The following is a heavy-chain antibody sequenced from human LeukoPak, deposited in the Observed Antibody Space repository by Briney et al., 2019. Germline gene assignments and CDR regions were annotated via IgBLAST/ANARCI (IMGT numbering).Heavy chain of an antibody. CDR3: ARAVAVADYYFDH. CDR2: IYYSGST. Sequence: PSETLSLTCTVSGGSISSYYWSWIRQPPGKGLEWIGYIYYSGSTNYNPSLKSRVTISVDTSKNQFSLKLSSVTAADTAVYYCARAVAVADYYFDHWGQGTLVTVSS. CDR1: GGSISSYY. V-gene: IGHV4-59*01. J-gene: IGHJ4*02. D-gene: IGHD6-19*01.